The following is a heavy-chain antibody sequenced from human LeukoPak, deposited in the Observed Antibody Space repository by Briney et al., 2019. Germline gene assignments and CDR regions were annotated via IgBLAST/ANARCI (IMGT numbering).Heavy chain of an antibody. CDR1: GFGFSSHW. D-gene: IGHD2/OR15-2a*01. J-gene: IGHJ5*02. CDR3: AGVPSVNNAIGYNWFDH. CDR2: SNSDGSVR. V-gene: IGHV3-74*01. Sequence: PGGSLRLSCAASGFGFSSHWMHWVRQAPGKGLVWVSRSNSDGSVRNYADSVEGRFIISRDNAKNTLYLQMNNLGVEDTAVYFCAGVPSVNNAIGYNWFDHWGQGALVTVS.